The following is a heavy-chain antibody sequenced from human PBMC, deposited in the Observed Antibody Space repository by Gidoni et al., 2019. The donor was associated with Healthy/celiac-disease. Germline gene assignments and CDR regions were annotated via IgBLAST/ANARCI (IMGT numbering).Heavy chain of an antibody. CDR2: ISGSGGST. Sequence: EVQLLESGGGLVQPGGSLRLSCAASGFPFSSYAMSWVRQAPGKGLEWVSAISGSGGSTYYADSVKGRFTISRDNSKNTLYLQMNSLRAEDTAVYYCAKDVVVVPAAMSGYFDYWGQGTLVTVSS. CDR1: GFPFSSYA. J-gene: IGHJ4*02. CDR3: AKDVVVVPAAMSGYFDY. V-gene: IGHV3-23*01. D-gene: IGHD2-2*01.